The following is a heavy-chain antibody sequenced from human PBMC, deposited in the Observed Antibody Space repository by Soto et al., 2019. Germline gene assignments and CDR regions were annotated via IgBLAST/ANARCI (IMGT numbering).Heavy chain of an antibody. CDR2: IYSGGTT. CDR3: ARDRCSGGSCYYNYGMDV. J-gene: IGHJ6*02. D-gene: IGHD2-15*01. Sequence: GGSLRLSCAASGFTVSSNYMSWVRQAPGKGLEWVSLIYSGGTTYYADSVKGRFTISRDNSKNTLYLQMNSLRAEDTAVYYCARDRCSGGSCYYNYGMDVWRQGTTVTVSS. CDR1: GFTVSSNY. V-gene: IGHV3-53*01.